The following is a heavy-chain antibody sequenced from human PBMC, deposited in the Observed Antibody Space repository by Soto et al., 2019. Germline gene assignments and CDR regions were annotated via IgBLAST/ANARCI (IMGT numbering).Heavy chain of an antibody. Sequence: LSLTCAVYGGSFSGYYWSWIRQPPGKGLEWIGYIYYSGSTYYNPSLKSRVTISVDTSKNQFSLKLSSVTAADTAVYYCARAPQVTIFGVNYYYGMDVWGQGTTVTVSS. CDR1: GGSFSGYY. V-gene: IGHV4-34*09. J-gene: IGHJ6*02. D-gene: IGHD3-3*01. CDR2: IYYSGST. CDR3: ARAPQVTIFGVNYYYGMDV.